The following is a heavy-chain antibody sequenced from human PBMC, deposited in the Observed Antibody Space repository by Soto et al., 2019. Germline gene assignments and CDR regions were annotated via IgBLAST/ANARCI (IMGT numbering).Heavy chain of an antibody. CDR3: AKNGDFWSWGMDV. J-gene: IGHJ6*02. V-gene: IGHV3-23*01. CDR1: GFTFSTYA. CDR2: ISNSGDAT. Sequence: PGGSLRLSCAAAGFTFSTYAMTWVRQAPGKGLEWVSIISNSGDATYYLDSVKGRFTISRDNSRNTLNLQMNSLRAEDTAVYYCAKNGDFWSWGMDVWGLGTTVTVSS. D-gene: IGHD3-3*01.